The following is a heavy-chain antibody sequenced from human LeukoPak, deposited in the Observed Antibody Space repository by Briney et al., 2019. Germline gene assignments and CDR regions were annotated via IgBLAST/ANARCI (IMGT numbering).Heavy chain of an antibody. V-gene: IGHV1-2*02. D-gene: IGHD3-10*01. J-gene: IGHJ5*02. Sequence: ASVKVSCKASGYTFTGYYMHWVRQAPRQGLEWMGWINPNSGGTNYAQKFQGRVTMTRDTSISTAYMELSRLRSDDTAVYYCARDLMVQGVIITNWFDPWGQGTLVTVSS. CDR2: INPNSGGT. CDR1: GYTFTGYY. CDR3: ARDLMVQGVIITNWFDP.